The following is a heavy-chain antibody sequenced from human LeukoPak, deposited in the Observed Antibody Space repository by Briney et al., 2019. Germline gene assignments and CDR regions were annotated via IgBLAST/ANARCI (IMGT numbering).Heavy chain of an antibody. CDR1: GDSISNFY. V-gene: IGHV4-59*01. Sequence: SETLSLTCTVSGDSISNFYWSWVRQPPGKGLEWIGYIFYSGSTNYNPSLKSRVTISVDTSKNQFSLKLSSVTAADTAVYYCASTTLDNWFDPWGQGTLVTVSS. CDR3: ASTTLDNWFDP. J-gene: IGHJ5*02. CDR2: IFYSGST. D-gene: IGHD1-26*01.